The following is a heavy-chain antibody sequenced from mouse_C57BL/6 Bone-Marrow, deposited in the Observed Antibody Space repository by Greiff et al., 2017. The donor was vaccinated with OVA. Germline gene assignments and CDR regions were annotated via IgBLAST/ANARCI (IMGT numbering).Heavy chain of an antibody. CDR2: IAPSDSYI. CDR1: GYTFTNYW. V-gene: IGHV1-59*01. D-gene: IGHD1-1*01. Sequence: QVQPQQPGAELVRPGTSVKLSCKASGYTFTNYWMPWVKQRPGQGLEWIGVIAPSDSYINYNQKFKGRATLTVDTSSSTAYMHLSSLTSEDSAVYYCAHYGSRLYLHYWGQGTALTVSS. CDR3: AHYGSRLYLHY. J-gene: IGHJ2*01.